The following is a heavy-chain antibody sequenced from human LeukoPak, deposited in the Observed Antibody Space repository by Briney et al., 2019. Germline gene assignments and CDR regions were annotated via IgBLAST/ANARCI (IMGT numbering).Heavy chain of an antibody. J-gene: IGHJ4*02. CDR3: AKGYDFWSGYSVTAFDY. Sequence: GGSLRLSCAASGFTFSSYAMSLVRQAPGKGLEWVSASSGSGGSTYYADSVKGRFTISRDNSKNTLYLQMNSLRAEDTAVYYCAKGYDFWSGYSVTAFDYWGQGTLVTVSS. V-gene: IGHV3-23*01. CDR1: GFTFSSYA. D-gene: IGHD3-3*01. CDR2: SSGSGGST.